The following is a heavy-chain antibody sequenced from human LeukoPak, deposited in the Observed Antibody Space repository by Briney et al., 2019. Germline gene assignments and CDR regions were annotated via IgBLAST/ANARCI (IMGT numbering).Heavy chain of an antibody. V-gene: IGHV4-4*07. CDR1: GGSINNHH. Sequence: SETLSLTCTVPGGSINNHHLTWIRQPAGKGLEWIGRIFTSGRTIYNPSLKSRVTISLDTSKSLLSLRLNSVTAADTAVYYCARGSNGLDPWGQGTLVTVSS. CDR3: ARGSNGLDP. CDR2: IFTSGRT. J-gene: IGHJ5*02. D-gene: IGHD4/OR15-4a*01.